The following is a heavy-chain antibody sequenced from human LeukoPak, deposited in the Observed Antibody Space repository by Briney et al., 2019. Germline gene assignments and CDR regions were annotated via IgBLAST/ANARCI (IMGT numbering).Heavy chain of an antibody. CDR2: IYTSGST. V-gene: IGHV4-61*02. CDR1: GGSIYSGTYY. Sequence: SQTLSLTCSVSGGSIYSGTYYWSWIRQPAGKGLEWIGRIYTSGSTNYHPSLKGRVTVSLDISKNQFSLKLSSVTAADTAVYYCARETHMYCKSNSCYGYFDLWGRGTLVTVSS. CDR3: ARETHMYCKSNSCYGYFDL. J-gene: IGHJ2*01. D-gene: IGHD2-2*01.